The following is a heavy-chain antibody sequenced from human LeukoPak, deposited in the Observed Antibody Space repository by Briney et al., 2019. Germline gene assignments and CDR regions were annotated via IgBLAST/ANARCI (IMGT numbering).Heavy chain of an antibody. CDR1: GFTFSSYE. J-gene: IGHJ4*02. CDR2: ISSSGSTI. CDR3: AKDRAKYGLDY. D-gene: IGHD4/OR15-4a*01. V-gene: IGHV3-48*03. Sequence: GGSLRLSCAASGFTFSSYEMNWVRQAPGKGLEWVSYISSSGSTIYYADSVKGRFTISRDNAKNSLYLQMNSLRADDTAVYYCAKDRAKYGLDYWGQGTLVTVSS.